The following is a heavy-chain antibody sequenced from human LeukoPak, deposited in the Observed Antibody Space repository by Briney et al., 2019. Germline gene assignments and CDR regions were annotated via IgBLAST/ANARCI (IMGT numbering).Heavy chain of an antibody. J-gene: IGHJ4*02. V-gene: IGHV3-48*01. CDR1: GLTFSSHS. CDR3: ARGAYYYED. CDR2: ISSSSSTI. Sequence: GGSLRLSCAASGLTFSSHSMNWVRQAPGKGLEWVSYISSSSSTIYYADSVKGRFTISRDNAKNSLYLQMNSLRAEDTAVYYCARGAYYYEDWGQGTLVTVSS. D-gene: IGHD3-22*01.